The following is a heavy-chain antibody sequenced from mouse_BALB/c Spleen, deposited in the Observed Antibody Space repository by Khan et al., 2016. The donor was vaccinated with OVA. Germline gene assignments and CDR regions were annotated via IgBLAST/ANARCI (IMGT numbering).Heavy chain of an antibody. CDR1: GYSITSDYA. Sequence: DVQLQESGPGLVKPSQSLSLTCTVTGYSITSDYAWNWIRQFPENKLEWMGYISSSGSTNYNPALKSRISITRDTSKNQFFLQLNSVTTEDTATYYCARDGSRYNYAMDYWGQGTSVTVSS. J-gene: IGHJ4*01. CDR3: ARDGSRYNYAMDY. CDR2: ISSSGST. V-gene: IGHV3-2*02. D-gene: IGHD2-3*01.